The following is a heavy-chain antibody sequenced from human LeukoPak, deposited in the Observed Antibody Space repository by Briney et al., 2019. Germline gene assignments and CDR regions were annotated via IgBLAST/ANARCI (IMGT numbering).Heavy chain of an antibody. Sequence: PSGTLSLTCAVSGGSISSDYWWSWVRQPPGKGLEYIGEIHYSGTTNYNPSLKSRVTIPLDKSKNQFSLNLNSVTAADTAVFYCARGSHDTIRGVLDIWGQGTMVTVSS. CDR2: IHYSGTT. J-gene: IGHJ3*02. D-gene: IGHD3-10*01. V-gene: IGHV4-4*02. CDR3: ARGSHDTIRGVLDI. CDR1: GGSISSDYW.